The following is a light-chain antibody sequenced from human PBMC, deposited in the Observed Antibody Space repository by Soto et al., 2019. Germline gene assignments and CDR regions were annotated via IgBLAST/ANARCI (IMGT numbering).Light chain of an antibody. V-gene: IGKV3-20*01. CDR3: QRYGSSPSWT. CDR1: QSVSSSY. CDR2: GAS. J-gene: IGKJ1*01. Sequence: EIVLTQSPGTLSLSPGERATLSCRASQSVSSSYLAWYQQKPGQAPRLLIYGASSRATVIPDRFSGSGSGTDFTLTISRLEPEDFAVYYCQRYGSSPSWTFGQGTKVE.